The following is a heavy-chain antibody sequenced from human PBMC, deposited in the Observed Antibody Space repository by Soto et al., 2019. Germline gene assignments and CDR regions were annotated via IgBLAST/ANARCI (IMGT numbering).Heavy chain of an antibody. Sequence: PSETLSLTCTVSGGSISSGDYYWSWIRQPPGKGQEWIGYIYYSGSTYYNPSLKSRVTISVDTSKNQFSLKLSSVTAADTAVYYCARDYGDNWFDPWGQGTLVTVSS. CDR2: IYYSGST. D-gene: IGHD4-17*01. CDR3: ARDYGDNWFDP. V-gene: IGHV4-30-4*01. J-gene: IGHJ5*02. CDR1: GGSISSGDYY.